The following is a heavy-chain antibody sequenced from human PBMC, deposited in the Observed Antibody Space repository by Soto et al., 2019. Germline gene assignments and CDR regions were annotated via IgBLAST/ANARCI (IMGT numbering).Heavy chain of an antibody. CDR3: ARGGVVVVAARNNWFDP. J-gene: IGHJ5*02. Sequence: ASVKVSCKASGYTFTSYGISWVRQAPGQGLEWMGWISAYNGNTNYAQKLQGRVTMTTDTSTSTAYMELRSLRSDDTAVYYCARGGVVVVAARNNWFDPWGQGTLVTVSS. D-gene: IGHD2-15*01. CDR1: GYTFTSYG. V-gene: IGHV1-18*01. CDR2: ISAYNGNT.